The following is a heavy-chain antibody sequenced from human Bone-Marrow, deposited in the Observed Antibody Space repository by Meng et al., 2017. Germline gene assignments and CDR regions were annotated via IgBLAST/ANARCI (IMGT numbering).Heavy chain of an antibody. CDR2: IYYSGST. CDR1: GDSISSGGYY. D-gene: IGHD2-15*01. CDR3: ARGGWSLDY. Sequence: QVQLQESGPGLVKPSQTLSLTCTVSGDSISSGGYYWTWIRQRPGRGLEWIGYIYYSGSTYYNPSLKSRVTISVDTSKNQFSLNLSSVTAADTAVYYCARGGWSLDYWGQGTLVTVSS. J-gene: IGHJ4*02. V-gene: IGHV4-30-4*08.